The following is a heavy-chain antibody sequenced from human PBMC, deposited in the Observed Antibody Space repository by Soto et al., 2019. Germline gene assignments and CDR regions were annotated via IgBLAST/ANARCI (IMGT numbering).Heavy chain of an antibody. J-gene: IGHJ4*02. Sequence: QVQLVQSGAEVKKPGSSVKVSCKASGGTFSSYAISWVQQAPGQGLEWMGGFSPIFGTANYAQEFQGRVTLTADESTSTAYMELSSLRSEDTAVYYSARGRDGYNVPKFWGQGTLVTVSS. CDR2: FSPIFGTA. CDR1: GGTFSSYA. CDR3: ARGRDGYNVPKF. D-gene: IGHD5-12*01. V-gene: IGHV1-69*12.